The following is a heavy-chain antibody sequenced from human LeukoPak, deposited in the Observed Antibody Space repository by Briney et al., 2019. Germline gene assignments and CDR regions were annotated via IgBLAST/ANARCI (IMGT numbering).Heavy chain of an antibody. Sequence: ASVMVSCKASGYTFTSYDINWVRQATGQGLEWMGWMNPNSGNTGYAQKFQGRVTITRNTSISTAYMELSSLRSEDTAVYYCARGLLWFGELLDFGFDPWGQGTLVTVSS. CDR3: ARGLLWFGELLDFGFDP. D-gene: IGHD3-10*01. V-gene: IGHV1-8*03. CDR2: MNPNSGNT. CDR1: GYTFTSYD. J-gene: IGHJ5*02.